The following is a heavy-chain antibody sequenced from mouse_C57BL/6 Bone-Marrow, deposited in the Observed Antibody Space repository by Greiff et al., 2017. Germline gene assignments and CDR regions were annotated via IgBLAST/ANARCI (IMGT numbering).Heavy chain of an antibody. D-gene: IGHD1-1*01. CDR2: INPNNGGT. CDR1: GYTFTDYN. Sequence: EVKLQESGPELVKPGASVKIPCKASGYTFTDYNMDWVKQSHGKSLEWIGDINPNNGGTIYNQKFKGKATLTVDKSSSTAYMELRSLTSEDTAVYYCASRGYGSSPFAYWGQGTLVTVSA. V-gene: IGHV1-18*01. J-gene: IGHJ3*01. CDR3: ASRGYGSSPFAY.